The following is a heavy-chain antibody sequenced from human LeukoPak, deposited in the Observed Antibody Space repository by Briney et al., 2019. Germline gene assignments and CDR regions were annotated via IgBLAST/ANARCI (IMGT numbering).Heavy chain of an antibody. CDR1: GFTFSSYS. CDR2: ISSSSSYI. D-gene: IGHD4-17*01. CDR3: AKLGTTSVTTGY. Sequence: GGSLRPSCAASGFTFSSYSMNWVRQAPGKGLEWVSSISSSSSYIYYADSVKGRFTISRDNAKNSLYLQMNSLRGEDTAVYYCAKLGTTSVTTGYWGQGTLVTVSS. J-gene: IGHJ4*02. V-gene: IGHV3-21*01.